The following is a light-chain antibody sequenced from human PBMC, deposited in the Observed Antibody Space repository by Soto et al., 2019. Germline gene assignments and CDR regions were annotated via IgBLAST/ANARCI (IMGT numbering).Light chain of an antibody. V-gene: IGKV1-5*01. CDR1: QSISSW. CDR3: QQYNSYSSGT. CDR2: DAS. Sequence: DIQMTQSPSTLSASVGARVPITCRASQSISSWLAWYQQKPGKAPKLLIYDASSLESGVPSRFSGSGSGTEFTLTISSLQPDDFATYYCQQYNSYSSGTFGQGTKVDI. J-gene: IGKJ1*01.